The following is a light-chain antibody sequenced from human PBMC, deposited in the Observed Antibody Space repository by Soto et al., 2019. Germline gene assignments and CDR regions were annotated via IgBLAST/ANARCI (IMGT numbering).Light chain of an antibody. Sequence: NFMLTQPHSVSESPGKTVTISCTRSSGSIASFYVQWYQQRPGSAPTTVIYEDRQRPSGVPDRFSGSIDSSSNSASLTISGLKTEDEADYYCHSYDTSNQVFGGGTQLTVL. CDR2: EDR. CDR1: SGSIASFY. J-gene: IGLJ3*02. V-gene: IGLV6-57*03. CDR3: HSYDTSNQV.